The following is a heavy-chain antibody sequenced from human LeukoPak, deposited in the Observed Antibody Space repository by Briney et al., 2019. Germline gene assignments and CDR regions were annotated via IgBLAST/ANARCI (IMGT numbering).Heavy chain of an antibody. Sequence: SVKVSCKASGGTFSSYAISWVRQAPGQGLEWMGGIIPIFGTANYAQKFQGRVTITADESTSTAYMELSSLRSDDTAVYYCARHPGYCSGGSGYYYYYYGMDVWGKGTTVTVSS. V-gene: IGHV1-69*13. D-gene: IGHD2-15*01. J-gene: IGHJ6*04. CDR3: ARHPGYCSGGSGYYYYYYGMDV. CDR2: IIPIFGTA. CDR1: GGTFSSYA.